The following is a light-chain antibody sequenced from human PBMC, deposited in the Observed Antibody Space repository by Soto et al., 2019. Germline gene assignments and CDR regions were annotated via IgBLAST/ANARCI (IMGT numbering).Light chain of an antibody. CDR3: CSYAGSYTFGV. V-gene: IGLV2-11*01. J-gene: IGLJ1*01. Sequence: QSALTQPRSVSGSPGQSVTISCTGTSSDVGGYNYVSWYQQHPGKAPKLMIYDVSKRPSGVPGRFSGSKSGNTASLTISGLQAEDEADYYCCSYAGSYTFGVFGTGTKLTVL. CDR2: DVS. CDR1: SSDVGGYNY.